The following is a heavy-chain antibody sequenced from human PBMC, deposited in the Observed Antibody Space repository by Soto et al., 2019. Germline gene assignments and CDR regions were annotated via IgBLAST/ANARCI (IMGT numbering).Heavy chain of an antibody. D-gene: IGHD3-3*01. Sequence: QVQLVESGGGVVQPGRSLRLSCAASGFTFSSYAMHWVRQAPGKGLEWAAGISYDGSNKYYAGSVKGRFTISRDNSKNTLYLQMNSLRAEDTAVYYCATPPEWGGYWGQGTLVTVSS. CDR1: GFTFSSYA. J-gene: IGHJ4*02. V-gene: IGHV3-30-3*01. CDR2: ISYDGSNK. CDR3: ATPPEWGGY.